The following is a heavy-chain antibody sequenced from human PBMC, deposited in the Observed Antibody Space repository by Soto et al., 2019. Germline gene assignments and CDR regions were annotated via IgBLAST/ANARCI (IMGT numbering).Heavy chain of an antibody. V-gene: IGHV4-34*01. D-gene: IGHD3-16*02. Sequence: SETLSLTCAVYVGFLSESYWTWIRQAPGKGLEWIWEINHVGGTKYNPSLKSRVTMSVDTSQNQFSLRLISVTAADTAMYFCVRISYQLPSSVLWLDPWGHGTPVTVSS. CDR2: INHVGGT. CDR3: VRISYQLPSSVLWLDP. CDR1: VGFLSESY. J-gene: IGHJ5*02.